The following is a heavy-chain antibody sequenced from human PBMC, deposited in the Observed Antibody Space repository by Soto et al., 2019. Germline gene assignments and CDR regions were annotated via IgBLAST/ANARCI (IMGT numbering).Heavy chain of an antibody. CDR2: IIPIFGTA. D-gene: IGHD3-22*01. CDR1: GGTFSSYA. V-gene: IGHV1-69*13. CDR3: ARDLHVYYYDSSGYYYCGY. Sequence: SVKVTCKASGGTFSSYAISWVRQAPGQGLEWMGGIIPIFGTANYAQKFQGRVTITADESTSTAYMELSSLRSEDTAVYYCARDLHVYYYDSSGYYYCGYWGQGTLVTVSS. J-gene: IGHJ4*02.